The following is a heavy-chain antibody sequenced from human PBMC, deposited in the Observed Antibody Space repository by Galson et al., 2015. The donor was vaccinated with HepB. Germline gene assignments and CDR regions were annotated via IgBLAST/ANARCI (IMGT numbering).Heavy chain of an antibody. CDR2: ISSSNSPI. Sequence: SLRLSCAASGFTFSGYAMNWVRQAPGQGLEWVSYISSSNSPIYYADSVKGRFTISRDNAHNSLLLQMNSLRDEDTAVYYCARGYDSGGYYPDYWGQGTLVTASS. D-gene: IGHD3-22*01. CDR3: ARGYDSGGYYPDY. J-gene: IGHJ4*02. V-gene: IGHV3-48*02. CDR1: GFTFSGYA.